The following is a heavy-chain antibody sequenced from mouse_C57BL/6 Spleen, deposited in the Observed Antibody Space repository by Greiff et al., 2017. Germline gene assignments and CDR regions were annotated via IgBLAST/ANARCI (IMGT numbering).Heavy chain of an antibody. CDR2: INPSTGGT. CDR3: ARSDYYGSEAY. V-gene: IGHV1-42*01. J-gene: IGHJ3*01. CDR1: GYSFTGYY. Sequence: EVQLQQSGPELVKPGASVKISCKASGYSFTGYYMNWVQQSPEKSLEWIGEINPSTGGTTYNQKFKAKATLTVDKSSSTAYMQLKSLTSEDSAVYYCARSDYYGSEAYWGQGTLVTVSA. D-gene: IGHD1-1*01.